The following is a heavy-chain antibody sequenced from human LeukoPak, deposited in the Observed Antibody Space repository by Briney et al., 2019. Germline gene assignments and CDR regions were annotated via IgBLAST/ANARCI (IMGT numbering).Heavy chain of an antibody. CDR3: ARALGYCSSTSCYGYYYYYMDV. J-gene: IGHJ6*03. D-gene: IGHD2-2*01. V-gene: IGHV1-2*02. CDR2: INPNSGGT. Sequence: ASVKVSCKASGYTFTGYYMHWVRHAPGQGLEWMGWINPNSGGTNYAQKFQGRVTMTRDTSISTAYMELSRLRSDDTAVYYCARALGYCSSTSCYGYYYYYMDVWGKGTTVTVSS. CDR1: GYTFTGYY.